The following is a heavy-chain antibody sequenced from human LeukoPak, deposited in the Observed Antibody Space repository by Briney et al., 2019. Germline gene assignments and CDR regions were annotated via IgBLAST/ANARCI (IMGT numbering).Heavy chain of an antibody. Sequence: GGSLRLSCAASGFTFDDYGMSWVRQAPGKGLEWVSGINWNGGRTGYADSVKGRFTISRDNAKNSLYLQMNSLRAEDTALYYCARNNYYDSSGYFDYWGQGTLVTVSS. CDR2: INWNGGRT. CDR1: GFTFDDYG. J-gene: IGHJ4*02. V-gene: IGHV3-20*04. CDR3: ARNNYYDSSGYFDY. D-gene: IGHD3-22*01.